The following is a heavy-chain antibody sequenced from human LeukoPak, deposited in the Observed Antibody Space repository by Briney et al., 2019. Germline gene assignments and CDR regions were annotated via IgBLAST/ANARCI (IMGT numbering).Heavy chain of an antibody. D-gene: IGHD1-26*01. CDR1: GYTFTGYF. CDR2: INPNSGGT. V-gene: IGHV1-2*02. CDR3: ARVGLSGSYLGYFDY. J-gene: IGHJ4*02. Sequence: GASVKVSCKASGYTFTGYFIHWVRQAPGQGLEWMGWINPNSGGTNYAQKFQGRVTMTRDTSISTAYMELSRLRSDDTAVYYCARVGLSGSYLGYFDYWGQGTLVTVSS.